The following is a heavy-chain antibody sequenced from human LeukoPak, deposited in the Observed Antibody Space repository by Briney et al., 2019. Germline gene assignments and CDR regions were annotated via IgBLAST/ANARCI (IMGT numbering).Heavy chain of an antibody. V-gene: IGHV3-23*01. CDR1: GFTFSSYA. CDR2: ISGSGGST. Sequence: HPGGSLRLSCAASGFTFSSYAMSWVRQAPGKGLEWASAISGSGGSTYYADSVKGRFTISRDNSKNTLYLQMNSLRAEDTAVYYCAKDPDYSSGGANWGQGTLVTVSS. D-gene: IGHD6-25*01. J-gene: IGHJ4*02. CDR3: AKDPDYSSGGAN.